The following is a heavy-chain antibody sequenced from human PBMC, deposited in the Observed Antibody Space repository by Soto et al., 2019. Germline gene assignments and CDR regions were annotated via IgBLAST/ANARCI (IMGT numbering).Heavy chain of an antibody. CDR3: ARGSFWSGFFNWFDP. Sequence: SETLSRTCTVSRGSISSGTNYWAWILQPPGKGLEWIANFYYSGSTFYNPSLKSRVTISLDTSKNQFSLNLSSVTAADTAIYYCARGSFWSGFFNWFDPWGQGTLVTVSS. V-gene: IGHV4-39*07. D-gene: IGHD3-3*01. CDR2: FYYSGST. J-gene: IGHJ5*02. CDR1: RGSISSGTNY.